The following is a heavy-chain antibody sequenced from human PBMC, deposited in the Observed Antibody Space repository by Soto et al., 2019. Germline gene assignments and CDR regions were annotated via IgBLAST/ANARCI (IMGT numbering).Heavy chain of an antibody. V-gene: IGHV5-10-1*01. J-gene: IGHJ6*02. CDR1: GYSFTTYW. CDR3: ASSVGAAQRLYYYYGMDV. D-gene: IGHD2-15*01. Sequence: PGESLKISCKGSGYSFTTYWISWVRQMPGKGLEWMGRIDPSDSYTNYSPSFQGHVTLSADKSISTAYLQWSSLKASDTAMYYCASSVGAAQRLYYYYGMDVWGQGTTVTVSS. CDR2: IDPSDSYT.